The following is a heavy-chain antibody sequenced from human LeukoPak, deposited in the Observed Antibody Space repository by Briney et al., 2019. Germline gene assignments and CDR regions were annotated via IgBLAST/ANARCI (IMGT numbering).Heavy chain of an antibody. Sequence: GGSLRLSCAASGFTFSSYSMNWVRQAPGKGLEWVSSISSSSSYIYYADSVKGRFTISRDNAKNSLYLQMNSLRAEDTAVYYCARDFPRYYDSSGFWEFDYWGQGTLVTASS. V-gene: IGHV3-21*01. CDR1: GFTFSSYS. J-gene: IGHJ4*02. D-gene: IGHD3-22*01. CDR2: ISSSSSYI. CDR3: ARDFPRYYDSSGFWEFDY.